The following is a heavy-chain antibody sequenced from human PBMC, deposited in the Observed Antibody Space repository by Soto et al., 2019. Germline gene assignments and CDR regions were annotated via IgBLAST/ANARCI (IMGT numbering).Heavy chain of an antibody. D-gene: IGHD3-22*01. J-gene: IGHJ4*02. CDR1: GFTFRSYG. V-gene: IGHV3-33*01. CDR2: IWYDGSNK. Sequence: PGGSLRLSCAASGFTFRSYGMHWVRQAPGKGLEWVAVIWYDGSNKYYADSVKGRFTISRDNSKNTLYLQMNSLRAEDTAVYYCAREGDLAAYYYDSLTLYYFDYWSQGTLVTVSS. CDR3: AREGDLAAYYYDSLTLYYFDY.